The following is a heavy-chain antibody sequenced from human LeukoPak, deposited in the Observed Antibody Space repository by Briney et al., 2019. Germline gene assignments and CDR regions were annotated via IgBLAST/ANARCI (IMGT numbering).Heavy chain of an antibody. V-gene: IGHV3-30*03. Sequence: PGGSLRLSCAASGFTFSSYGMHWVRQAPGKGLEWVAVISYDGSNKYYADSVKGRFTISRDNSKNTLYLQMNSLRAEDTAVYYCARASSWYSRDAFDIWGQGTMVTVSS. J-gene: IGHJ3*02. CDR2: ISYDGSNK. CDR3: ARASSWYSRDAFDI. D-gene: IGHD6-13*01. CDR1: GFTFSSYG.